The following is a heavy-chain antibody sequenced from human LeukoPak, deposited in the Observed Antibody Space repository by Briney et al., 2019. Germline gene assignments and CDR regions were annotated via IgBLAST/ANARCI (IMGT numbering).Heavy chain of an antibody. V-gene: IGHV1-2*02. CDR3: ARRIVTVVTYYFDY. CDR2: INPNSGGT. J-gene: IGHJ4*02. CDR1: GYTFTGYY. D-gene: IGHD2-15*01. Sequence: ASVKVSCKASGYTFTGYYMHWVRQAPGQGLEWMGWINPNSGGTNYAQKFQGRVTMTRDTSISTAYMELSRLRSDDTAVYYCARRIVTVVTYYFDYWGQGTLVTVSS.